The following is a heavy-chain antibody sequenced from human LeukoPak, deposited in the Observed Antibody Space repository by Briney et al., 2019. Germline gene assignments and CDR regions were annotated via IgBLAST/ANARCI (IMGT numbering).Heavy chain of an antibody. CDR3: ARGGYSSGWVYFDY. CDR2: MNPNSGGT. V-gene: IGHV1-2*02. CDR1: GYTFTGYY. D-gene: IGHD6-19*01. Sequence: ASVKVSCKASGYTFTGYYIHWVRQAPGQGLEWMGWMNPNSGGTNYAQKFQGRFTMTRDTSISTAYMDLSRLGSDDTAVYYCARGGYSSGWVYFDYWGQGTLVTVSS. J-gene: IGHJ4*02.